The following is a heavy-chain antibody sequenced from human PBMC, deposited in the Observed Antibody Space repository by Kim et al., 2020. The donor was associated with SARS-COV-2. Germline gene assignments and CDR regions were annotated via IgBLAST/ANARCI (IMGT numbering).Heavy chain of an antibody. CDR2: ISYDGSNK. D-gene: IGHD2-15*01. V-gene: IGHV3-30*04. CDR3: AREYRWRGAFDI. CDR1: GFTFSSYA. Sequence: GGSLRLSCAASGFTFSSYAMHWVRQAPGKGLEWVAVISYDGSNKYYADSVKGRFTISRDNSKNTLYLQMNSLRAEDTAVYYCAREYRWRGAFDIWGQGT. J-gene: IGHJ3*02.